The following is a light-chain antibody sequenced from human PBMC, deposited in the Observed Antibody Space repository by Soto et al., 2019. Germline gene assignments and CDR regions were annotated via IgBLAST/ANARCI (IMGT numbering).Light chain of an antibody. J-gene: IGKJ4*01. V-gene: IGKV3-15*01. Sequence: EIVMTQSAATLSLAPVCGASLSCTASQSISSNLARYQQKPGQAPRLLMFRTSSRATGFPARFSGSGSGTEFNLTISSLQSEDFGVYYCQQYNNWPRATFGGGTKVDI. CDR2: RTS. CDR1: QSISSN. CDR3: QQYNNWPRAT.